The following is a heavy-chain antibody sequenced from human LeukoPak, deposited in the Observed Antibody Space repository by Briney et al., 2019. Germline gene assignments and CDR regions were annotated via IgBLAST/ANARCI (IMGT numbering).Heavy chain of an antibody. CDR2: ISSSSSYM. CDR1: GFTFSSYS. Sequence: GGSLRLSCAASGFTFSSYSMNWVRQAPGKGLEWVSSISSSSSYMYYADSVKGRFTISRDNAKNSLYLQMNSLRAEDTAVYYCARVFYGMDVWGQGTTVTVSS. J-gene: IGHJ6*02. V-gene: IGHV3-21*01. CDR3: ARVFYGMDV.